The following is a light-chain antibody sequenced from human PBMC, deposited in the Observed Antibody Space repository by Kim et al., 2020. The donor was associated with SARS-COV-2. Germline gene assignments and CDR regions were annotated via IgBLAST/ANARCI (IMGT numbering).Light chain of an antibody. J-gene: IGLJ3*02. CDR3: QSYDSGLSASV. Sequence: RVTISCTGSTSNIGASYDVHWYQQRPGKAPKLLIYGDNSRPSGVPDRFSGSRSGRAASLAITGLQAEDEGDYYCQSYDSGLSASVFGGGTKVTVL. V-gene: IGLV1-40*01. CDR1: TSNIGASYD. CDR2: GDN.